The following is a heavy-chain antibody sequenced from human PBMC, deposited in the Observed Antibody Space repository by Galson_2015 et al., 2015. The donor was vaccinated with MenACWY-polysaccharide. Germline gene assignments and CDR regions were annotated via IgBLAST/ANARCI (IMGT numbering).Heavy chain of an antibody. J-gene: IGHJ4*02. CDR3: AKGRDLDRIACRGDCYIAYDF. CDR2: IADYGGST. Sequence: SLRLSCAASGFTFNRHVMNWVRQAPGKGLEWVSGIADYGGSTYYADSVKGRFTISRDNSKNTLYLEISSLRADDTAVYYCAKGRDLDRIACRGDCYIAYDFWGQGTLVTVSS. V-gene: IGHV3-23*01. CDR1: GFTFNRHV. D-gene: IGHD2-21*01.